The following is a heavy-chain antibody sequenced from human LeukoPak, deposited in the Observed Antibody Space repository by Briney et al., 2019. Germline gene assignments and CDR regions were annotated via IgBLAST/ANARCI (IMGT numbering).Heavy chain of an antibody. CDR1: GFTFDDYA. CDR2: IYWNSGII. Sequence: GGSLRLSCAASGFTFDDYAMHWVRQAPGQGLEWVSSIYWNSGIITYVDSVRGRFTISRDNADNSLFLQMDSLRPEDTALYYCTKEETKYTFGNAFDYWGQGTLVTVSS. CDR3: TKEETKYTFGNAFDY. J-gene: IGHJ4*02. D-gene: IGHD4-23*01. V-gene: IGHV3-9*01.